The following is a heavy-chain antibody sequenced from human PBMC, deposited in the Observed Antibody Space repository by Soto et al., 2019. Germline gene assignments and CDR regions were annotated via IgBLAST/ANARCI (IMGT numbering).Heavy chain of an antibody. J-gene: IGHJ4*02. CDR2: IIPILGIA. Sequence: SVKVSCKASGGTFSSYTISWVRQAPGQGLEWMGRIIPILGIANYAQKFQGRVTITADKSTSTAYMELSSLRSEDTAVYYCARELGTNYYDSSGYLDYWGQGTPVTVSS. CDR3: ARELGTNYYDSSGYLDY. D-gene: IGHD3-22*01. CDR1: GGTFSSYT. V-gene: IGHV1-69*04.